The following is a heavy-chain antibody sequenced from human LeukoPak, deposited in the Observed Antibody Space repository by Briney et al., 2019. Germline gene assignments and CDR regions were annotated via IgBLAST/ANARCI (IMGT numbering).Heavy chain of an antibody. J-gene: IGHJ4*02. V-gene: IGHV1-24*01. CDR3: ATSPTDIVVVPAEKYFDY. CDR2: FDPEDGET. D-gene: IGHD2-2*01. CDR1: GYTLTELS. Sequence: ASVKVSCKVSGYTLTELSMHWVRQAPGKGLEWMGGFDPEDGETIYAQKFQGRVTMTEDTSTDTAYMELSSLRSEDTAVYYCATSPTDIVVVPAEKYFDYWGQGTLVTVSS.